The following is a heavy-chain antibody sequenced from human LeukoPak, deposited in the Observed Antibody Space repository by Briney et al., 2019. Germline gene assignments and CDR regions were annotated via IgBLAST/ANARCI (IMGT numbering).Heavy chain of an antibody. CDR2: IYYSGST. V-gene: IGHV4-30-4*01. CDR3: ARTNFDYGDANFDY. D-gene: IGHD4-17*01. CDR1: GGSISSGDYY. J-gene: IGHJ4*02. Sequence: SQTLSLTCTVSGGSISSGDYYWSWIRQPPGKGLEWIGYIYYSGSTYFNPSLKSRVTISVDTSKNQFSLKLSSVTAADTAVYYCARTNFDYGDANFDYWGQGTLVTVSS.